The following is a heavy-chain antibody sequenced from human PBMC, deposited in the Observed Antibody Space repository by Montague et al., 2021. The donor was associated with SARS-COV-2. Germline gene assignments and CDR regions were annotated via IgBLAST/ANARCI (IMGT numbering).Heavy chain of an antibody. J-gene: IGHJ4*02. CDR1: GFTFSSYG. V-gene: IGHV3-23*01. D-gene: IGHD6-19*01. Sequence: SLRLSCAASGFTFSSYGMSWVRQTPGKGLEWVSAISGGGDMTYYADSVKGRFTISRDNSKNTLYLQMNTLRAEDTAVYFCAKKTIAVPGSPHFDSWGQGTLVTVSS. CDR3: AKKTIAVPGSPHFDS. CDR2: ISGGGDMT.